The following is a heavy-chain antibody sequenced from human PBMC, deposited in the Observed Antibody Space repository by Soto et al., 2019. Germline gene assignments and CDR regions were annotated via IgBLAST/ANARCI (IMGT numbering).Heavy chain of an antibody. V-gene: IGHV1-8*01. CDR2: MNPNSGNT. D-gene: IGHD4-17*01. CDR3: ARTLYGDNVDY. Sequence: ASVTVAWQASGYTFTSCDVNWVRRATGQGLEWMGWMNPNSGNTGYAQKFQGRVTMTRNTSISTAYMELSSLRSEDTAVYYCARTLYGDNVDYWGQGTLVTVSS. CDR1: GYTFTSCD. J-gene: IGHJ4*02.